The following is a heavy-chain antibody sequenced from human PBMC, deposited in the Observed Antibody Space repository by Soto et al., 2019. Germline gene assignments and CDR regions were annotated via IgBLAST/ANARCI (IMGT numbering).Heavy chain of an antibody. CDR1: SGSISSCD. V-gene: IGHV4-59*01. Sequence: SETLSLTCTVSSGSISSCDWSLIRQPPGKGLEWIGYIYYSGSTNYNPSLKSRVTISVDTSKNQFSLKLSSVTAADTAVYYCARQRQVRYGYIWGSYRFGYMGVWGKGTTVTVSS. CDR2: IYYSGST. CDR3: ARQRQVRYGYIWGSYRFGYMGV. J-gene: IGHJ6*03. D-gene: IGHD3-16*02.